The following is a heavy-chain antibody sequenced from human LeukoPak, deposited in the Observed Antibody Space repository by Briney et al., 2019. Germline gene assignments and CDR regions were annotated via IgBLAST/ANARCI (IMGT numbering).Heavy chain of an antibody. CDR2: ISYDGSNK. D-gene: IGHD3-10*01. CDR1: GFTFSSYA. CDR3: TKDLTPGGADV. Sequence: GGSLRLSCAASGFTFSSYAMHWVRQAPGKGLEWVAVISYDGSNKYYADSVKGRFTNSRDNAKKSLYLQMNGLRVEDTAFYYCTKDLTPGGADVWGQGTTVTVSS. V-gene: IGHV3-30-3*02. J-gene: IGHJ6*02.